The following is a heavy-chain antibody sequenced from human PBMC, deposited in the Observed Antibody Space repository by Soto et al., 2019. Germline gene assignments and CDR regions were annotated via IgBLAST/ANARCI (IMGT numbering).Heavy chain of an antibody. CDR3: AKPYYYGSGSYYLVPYYYYGMDV. CDR1: GFTFSSYA. V-gene: IGHV3-23*01. D-gene: IGHD3-10*01. J-gene: IGHJ6*02. CDR2: ISGSGGST. Sequence: GGSLRLSCAASGFTFSSYAMSWVRQAPGKGLEWVSAISGSGGSTYYADSVKGRFTISRDNSKNTLYLQMNSLRAEDTAVYYCAKPYYYGSGSYYLVPYYYYGMDVWGQGTTVTVSS.